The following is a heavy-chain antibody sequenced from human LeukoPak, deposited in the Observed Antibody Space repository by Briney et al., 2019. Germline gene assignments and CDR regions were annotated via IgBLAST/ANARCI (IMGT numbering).Heavy chain of an antibody. J-gene: IGHJ3*02. V-gene: IGHV1-24*01. CDR3: ATDPWGVGAHSAFDI. CDR1: GYTLTELS. Sequence: ASVKVSCKVSGYTLTELSMHWVRQAPGKGLEWMGGFDPEDGETIYAQKFQGRVTMTEDTSTDTAYMELGSLRSEDTAVYYCATDPWGVGAHSAFDIWGQGTMVTVSS. D-gene: IGHD1-26*01. CDR2: FDPEDGET.